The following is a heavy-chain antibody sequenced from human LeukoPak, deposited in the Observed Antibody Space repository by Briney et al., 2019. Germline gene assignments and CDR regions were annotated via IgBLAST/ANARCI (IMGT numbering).Heavy chain of an antibody. D-gene: IGHD6-19*01. V-gene: IGHV1-2*02. J-gene: IGHJ5*02. CDR2: INPNSGGT. CDR3: ARVKVVAGFHPDNWFDP. CDR1: GYTFTDYY. Sequence: GASVKVSCGASGYTFTDYYIHWVRQAPGQGPEWMGWINPNSGGTDYAQKFQGRVTMTGDTSMNTAYLELNRLRYDDTAVYYCARVKVVAGFHPDNWFDPWGQGTLVTVSS.